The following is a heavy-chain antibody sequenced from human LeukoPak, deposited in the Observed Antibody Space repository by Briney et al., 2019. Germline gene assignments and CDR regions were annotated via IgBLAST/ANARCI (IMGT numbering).Heavy chain of an antibody. CDR2: INHSGST. CDR1: GGSFSGYY. Sequence: SETLSLTCAVYGGSFSGYYWSWIRQPPGKGLEWIGEINHSGSTNHNPSLKSRVTISVDTSKNQFSLKLSSVTAADTAVYYCASSPSGYWWNFDCWGQGTLVTVSS. J-gene: IGHJ4*02. CDR3: ASSPSGYWWNFDC. V-gene: IGHV4-34*01. D-gene: IGHD3-22*01.